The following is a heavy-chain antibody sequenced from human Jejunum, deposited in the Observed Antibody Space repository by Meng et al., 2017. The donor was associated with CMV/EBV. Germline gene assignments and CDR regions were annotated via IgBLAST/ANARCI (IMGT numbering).Heavy chain of an antibody. J-gene: IGHJ4*02. Sequence: SCKASGHTCTRSYFHWVRQAPGQGLEWMGRIITSSGSTIYAQMFQGRVTLTRDTSTSTVYMELSTLRSEDTAVYYCARDGGNHNFDYWGQGTLVTVSS. CDR1: GHTCTRSY. CDR3: ARDGGNHNFDY. CDR2: IITSSGST. D-gene: IGHD4-23*01. V-gene: IGHV1-46*01.